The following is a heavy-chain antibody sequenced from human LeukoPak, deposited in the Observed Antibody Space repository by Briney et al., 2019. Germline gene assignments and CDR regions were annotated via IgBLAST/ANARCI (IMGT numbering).Heavy chain of an antibody. Sequence: GGSLRLSCAASGFTFRGYGMHWVRQSPGKGLEWVAFIQYEGAHSYYADSVKGRFTISRDSSENTLYLQMNSLRPEDTAVYYCARVQSYSNSPLDSWGQGTLVTVSS. V-gene: IGHV3-30*02. CDR2: IQYEGAHS. CDR1: GFTFRGYG. J-gene: IGHJ4*02. D-gene: IGHD6-6*01. CDR3: ARVQSYSNSPLDS.